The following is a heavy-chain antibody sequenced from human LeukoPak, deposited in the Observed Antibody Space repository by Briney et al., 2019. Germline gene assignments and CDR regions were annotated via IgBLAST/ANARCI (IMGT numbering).Heavy chain of an antibody. CDR3: ARSIVGVRKRNDY. Sequence: ASVKVSCKASGYTFTGQFIHWLRQASGQGLEWMGWMNPNSGHTGYAQKFQGRVTMTRSTSISTAYMELTSLTSEDSAVYYCARSIVGVRKRNDYWGQGTLVTVSS. D-gene: IGHD1-26*01. CDR1: GYTFTGQF. V-gene: IGHV1-8*02. J-gene: IGHJ4*02. CDR2: MNPNSGHT.